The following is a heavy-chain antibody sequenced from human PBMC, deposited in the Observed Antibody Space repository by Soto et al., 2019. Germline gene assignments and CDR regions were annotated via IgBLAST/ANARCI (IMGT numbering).Heavy chain of an antibody. Sequence: PGGSLRLFCASSCFSFSDSGIHWVRQASGKGLEWVGRIRTKSNSYATAYAASVKGRFTISRDDSENMAYLQMNSLKTEDTAVYYCTRLHFIVEPGINYWGRGTLVTVSS. CDR3: TRLHFIVEPGINY. J-gene: IGHJ4*02. CDR1: CFSFSDSG. D-gene: IGHD6-13*01. CDR2: IRTKSNSYAT. V-gene: IGHV3-73*01.